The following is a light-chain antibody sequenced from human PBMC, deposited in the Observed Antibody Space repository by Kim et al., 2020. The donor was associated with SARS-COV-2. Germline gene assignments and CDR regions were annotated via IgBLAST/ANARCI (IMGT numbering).Light chain of an antibody. J-gene: IGLJ3*02. Sequence: SSELTQDPAVSVALGQTVRITCQGDSLRNYYASWYQLKPGQAPVVVIYGKNNRLSGIPDRFSGSPSGNTASLTITGAQAEDEAAYYCNSRDSSSNQLVFG. CDR3: NSRDSSSNQLV. V-gene: IGLV3-19*01. CDR1: SLRNYY. CDR2: GKN.